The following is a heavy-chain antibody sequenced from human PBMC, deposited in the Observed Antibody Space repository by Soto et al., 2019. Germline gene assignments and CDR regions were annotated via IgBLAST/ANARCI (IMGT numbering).Heavy chain of an antibody. J-gene: IGHJ4*02. CDR2: INHSGST. CDR3: ARGWGTIFDY. CDR1: GGSLSGYY. Sequence: QVQLQQWGAGLLKPSETLSLTCAVYGGSLSGYYWNWIRQPPGKGLEWIGEINHSGSTNYNPSLKSRVTISVDTSKNQFSLKLSSVTAADTAVYYCARGWGTIFDYWGQGTLVTVSS. V-gene: IGHV4-34*01. D-gene: IGHD7-27*01.